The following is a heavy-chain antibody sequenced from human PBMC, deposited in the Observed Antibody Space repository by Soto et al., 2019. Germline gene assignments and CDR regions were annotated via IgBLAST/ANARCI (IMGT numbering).Heavy chain of an antibody. J-gene: IGHJ4*02. V-gene: IGHV1-2*04. CDR3: ARGLETIFGVVIKIQFDY. D-gene: IGHD3-3*01. CDR2: INPNSGGT. Sequence: HVQLVQSGAEVKKPGASVKVSCKASGYTFTDYYMHWVRQAPGQGLEWMGWINPNSGGTNYAQKFQGWVTMTRDTSTSTAYMELRRLRSDDTAVYYCARGLETIFGVVIKIQFDYWGQGTLVTVSS. CDR1: GYTFTDYY.